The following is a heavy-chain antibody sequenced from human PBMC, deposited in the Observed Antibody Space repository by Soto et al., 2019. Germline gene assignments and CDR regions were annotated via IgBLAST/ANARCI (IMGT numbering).Heavy chain of an antibody. CDR3: ARVSTGTTSHYGMDV. CDR2: IYSGGST. CDR1: GFTVSSNY. D-gene: IGHD1-7*01. J-gene: IGHJ6*02. Sequence: GGSLRLSCAASGFTVSSNYMSWVRQAPGKGLEWVSLIYSGGSTYYADSVKGRFTISRDNSKNMLYLQMNSLRAEDTAVYYCARVSTGTTSHYGMDVWGQGTTVTVSS. V-gene: IGHV3-53*01.